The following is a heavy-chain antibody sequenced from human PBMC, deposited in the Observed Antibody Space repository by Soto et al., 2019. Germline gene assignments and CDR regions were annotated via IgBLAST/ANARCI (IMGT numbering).Heavy chain of an antibody. Sequence: QLQLQESGPGLVTPSETLSLTCTVSGGSVSSRSYFWAWVRQSPAKGLEWIGSINYRGTTFYIPSFMSRATISIDTSKNQFSLRLISVTAADTAVYYCARLVACNGGSCKFDPWGQGTLVTVSS. D-gene: IGHD2-15*01. CDR2: INYRGTT. J-gene: IGHJ5*02. CDR3: ARLVACNGGSCKFDP. V-gene: IGHV4-39*01. CDR1: GGSVSSRSYF.